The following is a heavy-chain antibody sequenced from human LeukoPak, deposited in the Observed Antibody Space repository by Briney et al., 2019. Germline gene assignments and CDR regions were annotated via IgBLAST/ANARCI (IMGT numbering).Heavy chain of an antibody. CDR1: GGTFSSYA. CDR3: ARRGNWNYEFWFDP. V-gene: IGHV1-69*05. Sequence: SVKVSCKASGGTFSSYAISWVRQAPGQGLEWMGGIIPIFGTANYAQKFQGRVTITTDESTSTAYMELSSLRPEDTAVYYCARRGNWNYEFWFDPWGQGTLVTVSS. J-gene: IGHJ5*02. D-gene: IGHD1-7*01. CDR2: IIPIFGTA.